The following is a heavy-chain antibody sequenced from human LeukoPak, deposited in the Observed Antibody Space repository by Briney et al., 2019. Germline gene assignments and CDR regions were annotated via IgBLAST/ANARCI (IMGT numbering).Heavy chain of an antibody. V-gene: IGHV4-61*02. Sequence: PSETLSLTCTVSGGSISSGSYYWSWIRQPAGKGLEWIGRINTSGSTNYNPSLKSRVTISVDTSKNQFSLKLTSVTAADTAVYYCARDYLGAGTVGATSGYWGQGTLVTFSS. CDR2: INTSGST. CDR3: ARDYLGAGTVGATSGY. D-gene: IGHD1-26*01. CDR1: GGSISSGSYY. J-gene: IGHJ4*02.